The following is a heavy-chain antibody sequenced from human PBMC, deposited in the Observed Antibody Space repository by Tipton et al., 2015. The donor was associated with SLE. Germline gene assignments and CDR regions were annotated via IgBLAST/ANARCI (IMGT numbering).Heavy chain of an antibody. CDR3: ARDRVYSSSYYMDV. V-gene: IGHV4-59*01. D-gene: IGHD6-13*01. J-gene: IGHJ6*03. CDR1: DGSINGYY. CDR2: IYFNGGT. Sequence: TLSLTCTVSDGSINGYYWSWIRQPPGKGLEWIGYIYFNGGTSFNPSLKSRLTMSIDASKNQCSLRLSSVTAADTAVYYCARDRVYSSSYYMDVWGKGTTVTVSS.